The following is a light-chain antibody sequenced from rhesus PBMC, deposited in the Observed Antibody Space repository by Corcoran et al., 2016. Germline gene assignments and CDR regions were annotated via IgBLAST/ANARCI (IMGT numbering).Light chain of an antibody. CDR1: ENVNNY. CDR3: QHGYGTPYS. CDR2: TAS. Sequence: DIQMTQSPSSLSASVGDRVTITCRARENVNNYLNWYQQKPGKAPKLQIYTASTLQSGVPSRFSGSGSGTYYTLTISSLQPEDVATYYCQHGYGTPYSFGQGTKVEIK. V-gene: IGKV1-74*01. J-gene: IGKJ2*01.